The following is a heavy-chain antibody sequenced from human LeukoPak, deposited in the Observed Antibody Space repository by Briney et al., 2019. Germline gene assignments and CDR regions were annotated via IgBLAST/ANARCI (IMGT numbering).Heavy chain of an antibody. J-gene: IGHJ4*02. V-gene: IGHV3-23*01. CDR3: AKDYMIVVVITPYFDY. Sequence: PGGSLRLSCAASGFTVSSNYMSWVRQAPGKGLEWVSAISGSGGSTYYADSVKGRFTISRDNSKNTLYLQMNSPRAEDTAVYYCAKDYMIVVVITPYFDYWGQGTLVTVSS. D-gene: IGHD3-22*01. CDR2: ISGSGGST. CDR1: GFTVSSNY.